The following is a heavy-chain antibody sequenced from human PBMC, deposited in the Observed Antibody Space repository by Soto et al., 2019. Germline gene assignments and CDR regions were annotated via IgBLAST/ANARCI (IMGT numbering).Heavy chain of an antibody. CDR1: GGTFSSYA. D-gene: IGHD6-6*01. CDR3: ARDHSSSPKRMDV. CDR2: IIPIFGTA. Sequence: GASVKVSCKXSGGTFSSYAISWVRQAPGQGLEWMGGIIPIFGTANYAQKFQGRVTITADESMSTAYMELSSLRSEDTAVYYCARDHSSSPKRMDVWGQGTTVTVSS. J-gene: IGHJ6*02. V-gene: IGHV1-69*13.